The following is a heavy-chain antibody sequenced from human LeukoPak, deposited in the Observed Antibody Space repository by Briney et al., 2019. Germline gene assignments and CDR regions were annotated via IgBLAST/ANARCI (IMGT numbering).Heavy chain of an antibody. CDR1: EFTFSSYE. V-gene: IGHV3-48*03. Sequence: GGSLRLPCTASEFTFSSYEMNWVRQAPGKGLEWVSYISGGGDTTLYADSVKGRFTTSRDNAKKSLYLQMTSLRAEDTAVYYCARVGRIQYFDCWGQGTLVTVSS. CDR3: ARVGRIQYFDC. J-gene: IGHJ4*02. D-gene: IGHD5-18*01. CDR2: ISGGGDTT.